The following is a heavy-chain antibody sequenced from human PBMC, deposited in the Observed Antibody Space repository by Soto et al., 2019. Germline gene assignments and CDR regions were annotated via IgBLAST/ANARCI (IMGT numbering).Heavy chain of an antibody. D-gene: IGHD1-1*01. Sequence: ASVKVSCKASGYTFTSYDIYWVRQATGQGLAWMGWMNPNTGNSGYAQKFQGRVTMTSDTSISTAHMELISLRSEDTAVYYCARRAETNGWNGFGADKYYFDFWGQGTLVTVSS. CDR2: MNPNTGNS. V-gene: IGHV1-8*01. CDR1: GYTFTSYD. CDR3: ARRAETNGWNGFGADKYYFDF. J-gene: IGHJ4*02.